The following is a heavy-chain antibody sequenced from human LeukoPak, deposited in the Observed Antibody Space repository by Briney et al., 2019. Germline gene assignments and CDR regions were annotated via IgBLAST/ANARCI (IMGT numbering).Heavy chain of an antibody. CDR2: INTNTGNP. J-gene: IGHJ6*02. Sequence: ASVKVSCKASGYIFTDYYMRWVRQAPGQGLEWMGWINTNTGNPTYAQGFTGRFVFSLDTSVSTAYLQISSLKAEDTAVYYCARSGGYSYGRDYYYFYGVDVWGQGTTVTVSS. V-gene: IGHV7-4-1*02. CDR3: ARSGGYSYGRDYYYFYGVDV. D-gene: IGHD5-18*01. CDR1: GYIFTDYY.